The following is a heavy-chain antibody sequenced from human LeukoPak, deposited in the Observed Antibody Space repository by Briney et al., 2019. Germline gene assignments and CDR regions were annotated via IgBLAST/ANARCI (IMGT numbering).Heavy chain of an antibody. CDR1: GFTFSSYW. Sequence: PGGSLRLSCAASGFTFSSYWMSWVRQAPGKGLECVANMKYDGSEKYYVDSVKGRFTISRDNAKNSLYLQMNSLRAEDTAVYYCARDIEAAGLFLDYWSQGTLVTVSS. J-gene: IGHJ4*02. CDR3: ARDIEAAGLFLDY. CDR2: MKYDGSEK. D-gene: IGHD6-13*01. V-gene: IGHV3-7*01.